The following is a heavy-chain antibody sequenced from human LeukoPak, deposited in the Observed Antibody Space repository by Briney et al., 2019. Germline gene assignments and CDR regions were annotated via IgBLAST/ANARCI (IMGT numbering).Heavy chain of an antibody. J-gene: IGHJ4*02. CDR1: GFTFSDYY. CDR3: AKGPRSLAGDILTGYYPNPDY. V-gene: IGHV3-11*01. Sequence: GGSLRLSCAASGFTFSDYYMSWIRQAPGKGLEWVSYISSSGSTIYYADSVKGRFTISRDNSKNTLYLQMNSLRAEDTAVYYCAKGPRSLAGDILTGYYPNPDYWGQGTLVTVSS. D-gene: IGHD3-9*01. CDR2: ISSSGSTI.